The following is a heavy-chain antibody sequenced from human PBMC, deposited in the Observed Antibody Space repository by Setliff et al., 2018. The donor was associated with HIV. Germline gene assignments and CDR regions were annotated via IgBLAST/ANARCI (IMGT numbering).Heavy chain of an antibody. Sequence: PSETLSLTCTVSGGSISSGSYYWSWIRQPAGKGLEWIGRIYTSGSTNYNPSLKSRVNLSVDTSKHQFSLKLSSVTAADTAVYYCARNQGDASGWYAGDYWGHGTLVTVSS. CDR3: ARNQGDASGWYAGDY. V-gene: IGHV4-61*02. CDR2: IYTSGST. D-gene: IGHD6-19*01. CDR1: GGSISSGSYY. J-gene: IGHJ4*01.